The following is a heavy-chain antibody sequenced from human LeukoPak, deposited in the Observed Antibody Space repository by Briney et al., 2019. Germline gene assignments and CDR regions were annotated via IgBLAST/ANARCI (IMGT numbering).Heavy chain of an antibody. V-gene: IGHV1-69*04. CDR1: GGTFSNSA. J-gene: IGHJ4*02. D-gene: IGHD5-24*01. CDR2: IIPILGIA. Sequence: SVRVSCKASGGTFSNSAINWVRQAPGQGLEWMGRIIPILGIANYAQKFQGRVTITADKSTSTAYMGLSSLRSEDTAVYYCARDDRDGYNFVYWGQGTLVTVSS. CDR3: ARDDRDGYNFVY.